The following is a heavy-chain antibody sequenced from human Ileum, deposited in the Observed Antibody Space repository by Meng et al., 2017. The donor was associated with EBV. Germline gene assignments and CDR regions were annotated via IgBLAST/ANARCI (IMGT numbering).Heavy chain of an antibody. Sequence: QVQVQQWGAGLLTPSETLSLTCAVYGGPFSGYYWSWFRQPPGKGLEWIGSMYSSGTTNYNPSLTSRVTISLDTSKNQFSLKLSSVTAADTAVYYCARGSTPAAGAYWGQGTLVTVSS. J-gene: IGHJ4*02. CDR1: GGPFSGYY. CDR2: MYSSGTT. CDR3: ARGSTPAAGAY. V-gene: IGHV4-34*01. D-gene: IGHD6-13*01.